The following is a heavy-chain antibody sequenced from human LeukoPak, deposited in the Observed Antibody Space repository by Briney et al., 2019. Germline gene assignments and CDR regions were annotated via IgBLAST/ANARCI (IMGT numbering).Heavy chain of an antibody. CDR3: AKVTYYYDSSGYPIDY. CDR1: GFTFSSSS. Sequence: GGSLRLSCAASGFTFSSSSMNWVRQAPGKGLEWVSSISSSSSYIYYADSVKGRFTISRDNAKNSLYLQMNSLRAEDTAVYYCAKVTYYYDSSGYPIDYWGQGTLVTVSS. CDR2: ISSSSSYI. J-gene: IGHJ4*02. D-gene: IGHD3-22*01. V-gene: IGHV3-21*01.